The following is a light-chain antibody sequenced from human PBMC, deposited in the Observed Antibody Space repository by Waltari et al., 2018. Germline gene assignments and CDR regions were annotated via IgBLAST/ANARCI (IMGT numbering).Light chain of an antibody. CDR1: SLRYYY. CDR3: NSRDSNGNPVV. J-gene: IGLJ1*01. V-gene: IGLV3-19*01. CDR2: GKN. Sequence: SSELTQYPAVSVALGQTVKIPCQGDSLRYYYANYYRQKPGQAPPLFMYGKNNRPSGSPDRLSGSYSGDTAASTITGAQAEDEADYYCNSRDSNGNPVVFGPATKVTVL.